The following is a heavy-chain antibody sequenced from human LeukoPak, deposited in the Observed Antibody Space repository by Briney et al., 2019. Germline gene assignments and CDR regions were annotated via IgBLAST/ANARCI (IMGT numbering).Heavy chain of an antibody. CDR3: ALSGSQRGLWAFDI. J-gene: IGHJ3*02. D-gene: IGHD1-26*01. V-gene: IGHV7-4-1*02. CDR2: INTNTGNP. CDR1: GYTFTSYA. Sequence: GASVKVSCKASGYTFTSYAMNWVRQAPGQGLEWMGWINTNTGNPTYAQGFTGRFVFSLDTSVSTAYLQISSLKAEDTAVYYCALSGSQRGLWAFDIWGQGTMVTVSS.